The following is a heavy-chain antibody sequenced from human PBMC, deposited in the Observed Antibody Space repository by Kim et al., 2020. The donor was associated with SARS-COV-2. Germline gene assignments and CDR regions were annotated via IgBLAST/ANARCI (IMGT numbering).Heavy chain of an antibody. J-gene: IGHJ4*02. CDR1: GFTFRSYS. Sequence: GGSLRLSCSASGFTFRSYSMNWVRQSPGKGLEWVSSISSSSSYIYYADSVKGRFTISRDNAKNSLYLQMNSLRAEDTAVYYCARRPLGDGYSYWGQGNLVHVSS. CDR2: ISSSSSYI. D-gene: IGHD3-10*01. CDR3: ARRPLGDGYSY. V-gene: IGHV3-21*01.